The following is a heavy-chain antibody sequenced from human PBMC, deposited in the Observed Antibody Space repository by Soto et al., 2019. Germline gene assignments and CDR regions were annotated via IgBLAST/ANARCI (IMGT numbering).Heavy chain of an antibody. Sequence: PGGTLRLSCAASGFTISRYGMHWVRQAPGKGLEWVAVISYDGSNKYYADSVKGRFTISRDNSKNTLYLQMNSLRDEDTAVYYCVRDRPASQHYFDFLGQGNMVTVSS. V-gene: IGHV3-30*03. J-gene: IGHJ4*02. CDR3: VRDRPASQHYFDF. CDR1: GFTISRYG. CDR2: ISYDGSNK. D-gene: IGHD6-6*01.